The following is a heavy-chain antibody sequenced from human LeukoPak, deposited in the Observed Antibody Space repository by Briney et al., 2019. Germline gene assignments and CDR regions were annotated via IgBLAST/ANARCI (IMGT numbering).Heavy chain of an antibody. J-gene: IGHJ4*02. D-gene: IGHD6-19*01. Sequence: PGGSLRLSCAASGFRFEDHGMSWVRQGPGKGLEWVSGINWNGGGTGYGDSVKGRFTISRDNAKNSLYLQMNSLRAEDTALYYCAGGDRNGWYFDYWGQGVLVTVSS. CDR2: INWNGGGT. V-gene: IGHV3-20*04. CDR3: AGGDRNGWYFDY. CDR1: GFRFEDHG.